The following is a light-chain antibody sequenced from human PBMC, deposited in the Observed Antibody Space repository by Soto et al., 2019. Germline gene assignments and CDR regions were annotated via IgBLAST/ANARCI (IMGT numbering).Light chain of an antibody. V-gene: IGKV3-20*01. CDR3: QQFVSSPGFT. CDR2: AAS. Sequence: EIVLTQSPGTLSLSPGERATLSSRASQSINNRYLAWYQQKPGQAPRLLIYAASSRATGIPDRFSGSGSGIDFTLTISRLEPEDFAVYYCQQFVSSPGFTFGPGTKVDIK. CDR1: QSINNRY. J-gene: IGKJ3*01.